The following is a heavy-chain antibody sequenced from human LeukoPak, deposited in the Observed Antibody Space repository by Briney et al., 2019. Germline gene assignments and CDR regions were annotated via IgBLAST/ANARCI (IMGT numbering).Heavy chain of an antibody. CDR1: GFTFSDYS. CDR3: AKEEQWLGEVEY. J-gene: IGHJ4*02. Sequence: GGSLRLSCAASGFTFSDYSMSWVRQAPGKGLEWVSAISGSGGSTYYADSVKGRFTISRDNSKNTLYLQMNSLRAEDTAVYYCAKEEQWLGEVEYWGQGTLVTVSS. CDR2: ISGSGGST. D-gene: IGHD6-19*01. V-gene: IGHV3-23*01.